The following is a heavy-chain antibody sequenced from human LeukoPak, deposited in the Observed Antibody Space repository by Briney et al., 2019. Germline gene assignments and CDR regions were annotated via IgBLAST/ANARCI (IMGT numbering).Heavy chain of an antibody. D-gene: IGHD1-26*01. CDR2: INPNSGGT. V-gene: IGHV1-2*02. CDR3: ARGRVGAVSNWFDP. Sequence: ASVKVSCKASGYTFTGYYMHWVRQAPGQGLEWMGWINPNSGGTNYAQKFQGRVTMTRDTSISTAYMELSRLRSDDTAVYYCARGRVGAVSNWFDPWGQGTLVTVSS. CDR1: GYTFTGYY. J-gene: IGHJ5*02.